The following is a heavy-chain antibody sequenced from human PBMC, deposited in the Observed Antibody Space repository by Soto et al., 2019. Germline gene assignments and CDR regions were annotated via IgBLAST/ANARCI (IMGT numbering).Heavy chain of an antibody. CDR1: CGSISSYY. CDR2: IYYSGST. Sequence: PSETLSLTCTVSCGSISSYYWSWIRQPPGKGLEWIGYIYYSGSTNYNPSLKSRVTISVDTSKNQFSLKLSSVTAADTAVYYCAAGDYYYYMDVWGKGTTVTVS. D-gene: IGHD6-13*01. J-gene: IGHJ6*03. CDR3: AAGDYYYYMDV. V-gene: IGHV4-59*01.